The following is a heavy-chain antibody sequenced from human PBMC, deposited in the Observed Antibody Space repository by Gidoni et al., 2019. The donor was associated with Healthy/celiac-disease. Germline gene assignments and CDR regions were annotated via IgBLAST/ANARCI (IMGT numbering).Heavy chain of an antibody. CDR2: INHSGST. CDR3: ARGLFDSSGYYYDY. J-gene: IGHJ4*02. D-gene: IGHD3-22*01. V-gene: IGHV4-34*01. CDR1: GGSSSGYY. Sequence: VLLQQWGAGLLKPSETLSLTCAVYGGSSSGYYWSWFRPPPGKGLELIGEINHSGSTNHNPSLKSRVTISVDTSKNQFSLKLSSVTAADTAVYYCARGLFDSSGYYYDYWGQGTLVTVSS.